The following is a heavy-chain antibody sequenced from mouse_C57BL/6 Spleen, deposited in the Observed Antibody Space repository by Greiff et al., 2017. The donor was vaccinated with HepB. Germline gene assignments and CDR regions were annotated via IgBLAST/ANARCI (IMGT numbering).Heavy chain of an antibody. D-gene: IGHD4-1*01. J-gene: IGHJ2*01. CDR3: ARSAGTGDFDY. CDR1: GYTFTSYW. V-gene: IGHV1-53*01. Sequence: VQLQQPGTELVKPGASVKLSCKASGYTFTSYWMHWVKQRPGQGLEWVGTINPSDGDTNYNEKVKSKTTLTVDKTTITAYMQLSSLTSEDSAVYYCARSAGTGDFDYWGQGTTVTVSS. CDR2: INPSDGDT.